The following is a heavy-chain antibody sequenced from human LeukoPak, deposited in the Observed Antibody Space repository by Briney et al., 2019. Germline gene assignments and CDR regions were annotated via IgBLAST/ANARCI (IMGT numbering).Heavy chain of an antibody. J-gene: IGHJ5*02. V-gene: IGHV3-21*04. D-gene: IGHD3-10*01. Sequence: GGSLRLSCSASGFTFSAYTMDWVRQAPGKGLEWVSSIDLAGTHEYYADSVRGRSTISRDNARNSLYFQLSSLTAEDTAVYYCARESERNVLLWFGELSFAPHWFDPWGQGTLVTVSS. CDR3: ARESERNVLLWFGELSFAPHWFDP. CDR2: IDLAGTHE. CDR1: GFTFSAYT.